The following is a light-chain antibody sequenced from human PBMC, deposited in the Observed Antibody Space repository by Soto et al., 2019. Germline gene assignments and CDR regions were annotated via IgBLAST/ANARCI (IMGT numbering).Light chain of an antibody. CDR1: QSVGNTY. CDR3: QQYGTLIT. J-gene: IGKJ5*01. CDR2: DAS. Sequence: EIVLTQSPGTLSLSPGERATLSCRASQSVGNTYLAWYQQKPGQAPRLLIYDASSRATDIPDRFSGSGAGTDFPLTISRLEPEDFAVYYCQQYGTLITFGQGTRLEIK. V-gene: IGKV3-20*01.